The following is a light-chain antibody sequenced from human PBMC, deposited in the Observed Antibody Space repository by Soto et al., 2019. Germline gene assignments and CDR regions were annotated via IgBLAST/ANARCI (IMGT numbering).Light chain of an antibody. Sequence: QPVLTQPPSASGTPGQRVTISCSGSSSDIGGNYVYWYQQLPRAAPKLLIYRNNQRPSGVPDRFSGSKSGTSASLAISGLRSEDEADYYCAAWDDSLSGRVFGGGTKLTVL. CDR1: SSDIGGNY. V-gene: IGLV1-47*01. CDR2: RNN. CDR3: AAWDDSLSGRV. J-gene: IGLJ3*02.